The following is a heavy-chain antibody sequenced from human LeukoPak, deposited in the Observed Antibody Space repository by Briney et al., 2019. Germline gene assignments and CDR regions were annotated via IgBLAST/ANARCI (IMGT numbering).Heavy chain of an antibody. CDR1: GGSMSNYY. D-gene: IGHD5-12*01. J-gene: IGHJ4*02. Sequence: SETLSLTCTVSGGSMSNYYWSWIRHPPGKGLEWIGYIYYSGSTNYNPSLKSRVTISVDTSKNQFSLKLYSVTAADTAVYYCARDPSTYGGYGYYFDYWGQGTLVTVSS. CDR2: IYYSGST. CDR3: ARDPSTYGGYGYYFDY. V-gene: IGHV4-59*01.